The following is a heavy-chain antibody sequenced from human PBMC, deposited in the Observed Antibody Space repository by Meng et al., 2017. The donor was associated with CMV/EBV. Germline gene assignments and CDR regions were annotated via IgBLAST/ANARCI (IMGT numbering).Heavy chain of an antibody. D-gene: IGHD3-10*01. CDR2: VEGDGRQK. CDR3: ARHVYYRFDY. Sequence: FGFTEFMFNNDWMTWVRQAPGKGLEWVANVEGDGRQKNYADFVKCRFTISRDNAKNLVFLQMNNLRPEDTAVYFCARHVYYRFDYWGQGALVTVSS. CDR1: EFMFNNDW. J-gene: IGHJ4*02. V-gene: IGHV3-7*01.